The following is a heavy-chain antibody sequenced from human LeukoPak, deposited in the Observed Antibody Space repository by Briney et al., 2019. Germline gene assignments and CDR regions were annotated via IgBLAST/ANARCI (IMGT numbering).Heavy chain of an antibody. V-gene: IGHV4-31*03. D-gene: IGHD4-17*01. CDR1: GGSISSGGYY. Sequence: SQTLSLTCTVSGGSISSGGYYWSWIRQHPGKGLEWIGYIYYSGSTYYNPSLKSRVTISVDTSKNQFSLKLSSVTAADTAVYYCARDRSYNYGDRVFDYWGQGTLVTVSS. CDR2: IYYSGST. CDR3: ARDRSYNYGDRVFDY. J-gene: IGHJ4*02.